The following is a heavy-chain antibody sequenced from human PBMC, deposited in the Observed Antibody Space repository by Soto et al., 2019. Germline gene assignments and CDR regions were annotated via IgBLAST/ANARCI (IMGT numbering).Heavy chain of an antibody. V-gene: IGHV1-58*01. CDR1: GFTFTSSA. CDR3: ARDTYYYDSSGYPIVWYFDL. CDR2: IVVGSGNT. Sequence: SVKVSCKASGFTFTSSAVQWVRQARGQRLEWIGWIVVGSGNTNYAQKFQERVTITRDMSTSTAYMELSSLRSEDTAVYYCARDTYYYDSSGYPIVWYFDLWGRGTLVTVSS. J-gene: IGHJ2*01. D-gene: IGHD3-22*01.